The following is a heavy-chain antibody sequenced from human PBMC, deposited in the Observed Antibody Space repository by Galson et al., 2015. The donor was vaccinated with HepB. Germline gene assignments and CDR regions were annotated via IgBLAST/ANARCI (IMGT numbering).Heavy chain of an antibody. V-gene: IGHV1-18*04. J-gene: IGHJ6*02. CDR2: ISAYNGNT. Sequence: SVKVSCKASGYTFTSYGISWVRQAPGQGLEWMGWISAYNGNTNYAQKLQGRVTMTTDTSTSTAYMELRSLRSDDTAVYYCARMGLYSSSVLSYYYGMDVWGQETTVTVSS. CDR1: GYTFTSYG. D-gene: IGHD6-6*01. CDR3: ARMGLYSSSVLSYYYGMDV.